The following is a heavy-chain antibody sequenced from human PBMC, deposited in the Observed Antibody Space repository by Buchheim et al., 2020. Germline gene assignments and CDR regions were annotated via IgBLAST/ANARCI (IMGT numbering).Heavy chain of an antibody. CDR3: VRQQAEDTSGYPADY. Sequence: QLQLQESGPGLVKPSETLSLTCSVSGASDISGNYYWGWMRQPPGKGLEWIGSIHYTGVTYYNPSLKSRVTISGEKSKKQFSLNMRPVTAADTAMYYCVRQQAEDTSGYPADYWGQGTL. J-gene: IGHJ4*02. CDR1: GASDISGNYY. CDR2: IHYTGVT. V-gene: IGHV4-39*01. D-gene: IGHD3-22*01.